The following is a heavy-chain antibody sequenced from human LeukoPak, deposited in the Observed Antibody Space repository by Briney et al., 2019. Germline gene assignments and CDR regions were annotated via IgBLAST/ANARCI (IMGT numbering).Heavy chain of an antibody. Sequence: PSETLSLTCTISGGSVSSGPYYWSWIRQPPGKGLEWIGYIYHSGNTNYNPSLKSRVTISVDRSKNQFSLKLSSVTAADTAAFYCAGQGIAVAANWFDPWGQGTLVTVSS. CDR1: GGSVSSGPYY. D-gene: IGHD6-19*01. J-gene: IGHJ5*02. V-gene: IGHV4-61*01. CDR3: AGQGIAVAANWFDP. CDR2: IYHSGNT.